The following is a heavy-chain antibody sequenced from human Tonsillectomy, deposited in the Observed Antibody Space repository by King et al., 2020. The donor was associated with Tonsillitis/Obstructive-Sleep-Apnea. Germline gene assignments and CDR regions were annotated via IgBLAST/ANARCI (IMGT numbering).Heavy chain of an antibody. D-gene: IGHD2-8*01. CDR2: ISGDGGST. V-gene: IGHV3-43*02. CDR3: AKDRAQDIVLMVFDY. CDR1: GFTFDDYA. J-gene: IGHJ4*02. Sequence: VQLVESGGGVVQPGGSLRLSCAASGFTFDDYAMHWVRQAPGKGLEWVSLISGDGGSTYYADSVKGRFTISRDNSKNSLYLQMNSLRTEDTALYYCAKDRAQDIVLMVFDYWGQGTLVTVSS.